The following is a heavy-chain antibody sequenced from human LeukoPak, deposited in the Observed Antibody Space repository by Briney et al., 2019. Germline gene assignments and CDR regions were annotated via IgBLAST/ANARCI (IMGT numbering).Heavy chain of an antibody. CDR2: INPSGGIT. D-gene: IGHD1-26*01. CDR1: GYTFTNYY. J-gene: IGHJ4*02. CDR3: SRVAVEATFLSYFDY. Sequence: ASVKVSCTASGYTFTNYYMHWVRQAPGQGLEWMGIINPSGGITNYAQTFQGRATMTRDMSTSTVYMELSSLISEDTAVYYCSRVAVEATFLSYFDYWGQGTLVTVSS. V-gene: IGHV1-46*01.